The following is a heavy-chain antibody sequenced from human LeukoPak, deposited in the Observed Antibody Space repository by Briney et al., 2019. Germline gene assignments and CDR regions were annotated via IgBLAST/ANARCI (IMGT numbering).Heavy chain of an antibody. V-gene: IGHV1-2*02. Sequence: GAAVKVSCKASGYTFTGYYMHWVRQAPGQGLEWMGWINPNSGGTNYAQKFQGRVTMTRDTSISTTYMELSRLRSDDTAVYYCARADTSYYYDSSGYYGYWGQGTLVTVSS. D-gene: IGHD3-22*01. CDR2: INPNSGGT. CDR1: GYTFTGYY. J-gene: IGHJ4*02. CDR3: ARADTSYYYDSSGYYGY.